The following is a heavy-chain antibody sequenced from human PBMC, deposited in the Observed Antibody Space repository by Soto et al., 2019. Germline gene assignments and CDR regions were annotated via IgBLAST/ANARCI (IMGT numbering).Heavy chain of an antibody. CDR3: ARDHSNVDIVAKGWFDP. CDR2: ISAYNGNT. CDR1: GYTFTSYG. V-gene: IGHV1-18*01. Sequence: GASVKVSCKASGYTFTSYGISWVRQAPGQGLEWMGWISAYNGNTNYAQKLQGRVTMTTDTSTSTAYMELRSLRSDDTAVYYCARDHSNVDIVAKGWFDPWGQGTLVTVSS. J-gene: IGHJ5*02. D-gene: IGHD5-12*01.